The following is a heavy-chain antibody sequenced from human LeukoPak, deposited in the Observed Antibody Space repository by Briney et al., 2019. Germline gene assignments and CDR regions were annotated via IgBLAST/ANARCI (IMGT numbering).Heavy chain of an antibody. CDR1: GFTFNSYA. CDR3: ARGRGGYCSGGSCYSRDSGEDY. D-gene: IGHD2-15*01. Sequence: GGSLRLSCAASGFTFNSYAMSWVRQAPGKGLEWVSGISCSGGSTYYADSVKGRFTISRDNSKNTLYLQMNSLRAEDTAVYYCARGRGGYCSGGSCYSRDSGEDYWGQGTLVTVSS. V-gene: IGHV3-23*01. J-gene: IGHJ4*02. CDR2: ISCSGGST.